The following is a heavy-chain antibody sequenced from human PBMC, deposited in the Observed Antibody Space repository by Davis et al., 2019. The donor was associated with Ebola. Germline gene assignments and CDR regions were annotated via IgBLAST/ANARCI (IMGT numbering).Heavy chain of an antibody. Sequence: PGGSLRLSCAASGFTFDDYAMHWVRHAPGKGLEWVSGISWSSGSMAYADSVKGRFTISRDNAKNSLYLQMNSLRAEDTALYYCAKDNAWGFGGIIEGPFDYWGQGTLVTVSS. CDR3: AKDNAWGFGGIIEGPFDY. CDR2: ISWSSGSM. D-gene: IGHD3-16*02. V-gene: IGHV3-9*01. J-gene: IGHJ4*02. CDR1: GFTFDDYA.